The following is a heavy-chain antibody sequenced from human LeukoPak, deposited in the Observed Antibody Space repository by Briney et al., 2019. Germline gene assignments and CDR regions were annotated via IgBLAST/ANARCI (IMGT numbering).Heavy chain of an antibody. Sequence: SETLSLTCAVYGGSFSGYYWSWIRQPPGKGLEWIGEINHSGSTNYNPSLKSRVTMSVDTSKNQFSLKLSSVTAADTAVYYCAGGYNWFDPWGQGTLVTVSS. J-gene: IGHJ5*02. CDR1: GGSFSGYY. V-gene: IGHV4-34*01. CDR2: INHSGST. CDR3: AGGYNWFDP.